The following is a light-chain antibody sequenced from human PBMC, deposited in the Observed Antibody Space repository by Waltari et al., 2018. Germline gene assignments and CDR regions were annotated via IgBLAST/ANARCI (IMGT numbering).Light chain of an antibody. Sequence: DIQMTQSPSSLSASVVYRVTIPCRANQSISSFLNWYQQKPGKAPKLLIYAASSLQSGVPSRFSGSGSGTDFTLTFSSLQPEDFATYYCQQTYSTPRTFGQGTKVEIK. CDR3: QQTYSTPRT. CDR1: QSISSF. V-gene: IGKV1-39*01. J-gene: IGKJ1*01. CDR2: AAS.